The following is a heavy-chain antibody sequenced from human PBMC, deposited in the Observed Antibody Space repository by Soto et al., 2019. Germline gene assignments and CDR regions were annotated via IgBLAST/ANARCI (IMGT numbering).Heavy chain of an antibody. V-gene: IGHV4-30-4*08. J-gene: IGHJ6*02. CDR3: AIGGDGGDSLDG. CDR2: IHHRRCI. CDR1: GGSISSDYYH. Sequence: QVQLQQSGPGLVKPSQTLSLTCTVLGGSISSDYYHWSWIRQSLGKGLERIVYIHHRRCILYNPSLKRRVTLSVDTSTNQFSLHRRSVTAADTAGYFCAIGGDGGDSLDGWCQGTPVTVSS. D-gene: IGHD2-21*02.